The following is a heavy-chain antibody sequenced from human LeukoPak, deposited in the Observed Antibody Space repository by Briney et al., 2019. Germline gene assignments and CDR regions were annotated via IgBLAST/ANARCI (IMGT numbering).Heavy chain of an antibody. J-gene: IGHJ4*02. CDR1: GLTFSHYA. Sequence: PGGSLRLSCAASGLTFSHYAMSWVRQAPERGLEWVSAVSGSGSDTHYPDSVKGRFTISRDNSKNTVYLQMNSLRAEDTAIYYCAKHTRWGPDDYGDYVDYWGQGTLVTVSS. D-gene: IGHD4-17*01. CDR2: VSGSGSDT. CDR3: AKHTRWGPDDYGDYVDY. V-gene: IGHV3-23*01.